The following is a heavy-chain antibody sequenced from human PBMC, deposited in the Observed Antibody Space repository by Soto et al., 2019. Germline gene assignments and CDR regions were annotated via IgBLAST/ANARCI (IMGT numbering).Heavy chain of an antibody. CDR1: GGTFSSYA. V-gene: IGHV1-69*13. CDR2: IIPIFGTA. Sequence: SVKVSCKASGGTFSSYAISWVRQAPGQGLEWMGGIIPIFGTANYAQKFQGRVTITADESTSTAYMELSSLRSEDTAVYYCAREAVVTAYYYYGMDVWGQGTTVTVS. J-gene: IGHJ6*02. D-gene: IGHD2-15*01. CDR3: AREAVVTAYYYYGMDV.